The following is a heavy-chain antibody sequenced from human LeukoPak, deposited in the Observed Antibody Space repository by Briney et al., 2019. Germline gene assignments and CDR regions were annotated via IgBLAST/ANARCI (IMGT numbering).Heavy chain of an antibody. CDR1: GFTFTSYS. J-gene: IGHJ6*03. V-gene: IGHV3-64*01. CDR3: ARVLRYCSGGNCYSGGLGYMDV. CDR2: ISSNGGST. D-gene: IGHD2-15*01. Sequence: HPGGSLRLSCAASGFTFTSYSMHWVRQAPGKGLEYVSAISSNGGSTYYANSVKGRFTISRDNAKNSLFLQINSLRAEDTAVYYCARVLRYCSGGNCYSGGLGYMDVWGKGTTVAISS.